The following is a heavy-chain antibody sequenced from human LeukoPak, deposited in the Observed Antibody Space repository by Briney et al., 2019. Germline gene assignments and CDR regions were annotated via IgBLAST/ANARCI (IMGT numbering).Heavy chain of an antibody. Sequence: ASVKVSCKACGYTFTSYYMHWVRQAPGQGLEWMGIINPSGGSTSYAQKFQGRVTMTRDTSTSTVYMELSSLRSEDTAVYYCARGSTRRIIPPDFDYWGQGTLVTVSS. CDR1: GYTFTSYY. V-gene: IGHV1-46*01. D-gene: IGHD6-6*01. J-gene: IGHJ4*02. CDR3: ARGSTRRIIPPDFDY. CDR2: INPSGGST.